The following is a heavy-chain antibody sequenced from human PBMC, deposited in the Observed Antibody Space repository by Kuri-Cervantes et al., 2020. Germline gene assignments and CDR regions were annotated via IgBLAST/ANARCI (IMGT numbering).Heavy chain of an antibody. J-gene: IGHJ5*02. V-gene: IGHV3-23*01. CDR3: AKVGPMVRGIAFDP. CDR2: ISGSGGST. CDR1: GFTFSSYW. Sequence: GESLKISCAASGFTFSSYWMSWVRQAPGKGLEWVSAISGSGGSTYYADSVKGRFTISRDNSKNTLYLQMNSLRAEDTAVYYCAKVGPMVRGIAFDPWGQGTLVTVSS. D-gene: IGHD3-10*01.